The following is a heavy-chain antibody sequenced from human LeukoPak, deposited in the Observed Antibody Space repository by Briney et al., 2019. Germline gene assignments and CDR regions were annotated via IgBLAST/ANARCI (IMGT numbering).Heavy chain of an antibody. CDR1: GYTFTGYY. CDR3: ARHDCSGGSCYRPFDY. D-gene: IGHD2-15*01. V-gene: IGHV1-2*02. J-gene: IGHJ4*02. Sequence: ASVKVSCKASGYTFTGYYMHWVRQAPGQGLEWMGWVNPNSGGTNYAQKLQGRVTMTTDTSTSTAYMELRSLRSDDTAVYYCARHDCSGGSCYRPFDYWGQGTLVTVSS. CDR2: VNPNSGGT.